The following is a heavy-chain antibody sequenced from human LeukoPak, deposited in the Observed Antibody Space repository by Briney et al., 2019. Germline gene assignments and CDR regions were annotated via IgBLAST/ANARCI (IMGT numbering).Heavy chain of an antibody. CDR2: ISSNVDYI. CDR1: GFSFSSYR. V-gene: IGHV3-21*01. Sequence: PGRSLRLSCEVAGFSFSSYRMNCDSQAPGKGLEWVSSISSNVDYIYYADSVKGRFTMSRDNAKNSLYLQMNSLRDADTAVYYCARDVLSYGDSGVDYWGQGTLVTVSS. J-gene: IGHJ4*02. D-gene: IGHD2-2*01. CDR3: ARDVLSYGDSGVDY.